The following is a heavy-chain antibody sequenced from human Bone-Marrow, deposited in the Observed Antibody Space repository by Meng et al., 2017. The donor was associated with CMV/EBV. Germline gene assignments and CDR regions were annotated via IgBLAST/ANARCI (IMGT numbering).Heavy chain of an antibody. D-gene: IGHD3-3*01. Sequence: GESLKISCAASGFTFSSYSMNWVRQAPGKGLEWVSSISSSSSYIYYADSVKGRFTISRDNAKNSLYLQMNSLRAEDTAVYYCARGRFLEWHTGCDYWGQGNLVTVYS. V-gene: IGHV3-21*01. CDR3: ARGRFLEWHTGCDY. J-gene: IGHJ4*02. CDR1: GFTFSSYS. CDR2: ISSSSSYI.